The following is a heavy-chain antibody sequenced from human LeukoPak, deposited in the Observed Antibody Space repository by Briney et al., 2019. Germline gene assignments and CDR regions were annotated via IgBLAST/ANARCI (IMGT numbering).Heavy chain of an antibody. J-gene: IGHJ4*02. CDR3: ARFYAWEVISDY. D-gene: IGHD1-26*01. CDR2: VIPGDSDT. V-gene: IGHV5-51*01. Sequence: ESLKIYRKCFGYRFLWFWMGLVRQTPREGLGWMWIVIPGDSDTKYSPSFQGQVTISADKSISTAHLQWSSMKASDTAMYYCARFYAWEVISDYWGQGTLVTVSS. CDR1: GYRFLWFW.